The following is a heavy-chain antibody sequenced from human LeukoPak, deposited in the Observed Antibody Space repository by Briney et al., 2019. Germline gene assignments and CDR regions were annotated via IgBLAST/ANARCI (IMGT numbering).Heavy chain of an antibody. D-gene: IGHD6-13*01. CDR3: ARGGTARFDY. V-gene: IGHV3-74*01. CDR1: GFTFSSYW. J-gene: IGHJ4*02. CDR2: IASDGSST. Sequence: GGSLRLSCAASGFTFSSYWMNWVRQAPGKGLVWVSRIASDGSSTTYADSVKGRFSISRDNAKNTLYLQMNSLRVEDTAVYYCARGGTARFDYWGQGTLVTVSS.